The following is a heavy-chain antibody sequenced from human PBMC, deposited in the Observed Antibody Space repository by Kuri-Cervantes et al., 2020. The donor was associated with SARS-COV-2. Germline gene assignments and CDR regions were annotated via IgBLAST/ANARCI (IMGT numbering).Heavy chain of an antibody. CDR3: ARVYYDSSGYYEVRYFDY. D-gene: IGHD3-22*01. CDR1: GGSISSYY. J-gene: IGHJ4*02. Sequence: GSLRLSCTVSGGSISSYYWSWIRQPPGKGLEWIGYIYYSGSTNYNPSPKSRVTISVDTSKNQFSLKLSSVTAADTAVYYCARVYYDSSGYYEVRYFDYWGQGTLVTVSS. V-gene: IGHV4-59*01. CDR2: IYYSGST.